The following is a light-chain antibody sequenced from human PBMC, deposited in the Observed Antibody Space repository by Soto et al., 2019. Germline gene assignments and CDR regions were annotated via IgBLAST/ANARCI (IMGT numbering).Light chain of an antibody. Sequence: QSVLTQSPSVSGAPGQSVSISCTGTSSNIGAGFDVHWYQQLPATAPKLLIYGNNNRPSGVPDRFSGSKSGTSASLAITGLLAADEADYYCQCYDTTLSGGSVFGTGTKVTVL. V-gene: IGLV1-40*01. CDR2: GNN. CDR1: SSNIGAGFD. J-gene: IGLJ1*01. CDR3: QCYDTTLSGGSV.